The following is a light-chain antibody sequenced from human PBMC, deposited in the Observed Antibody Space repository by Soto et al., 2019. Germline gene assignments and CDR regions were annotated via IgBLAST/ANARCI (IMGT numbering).Light chain of an antibody. CDR2: EVS. Sequence: DIVMSQTPLSLSVTPGQPASISCRSSQSLLSSGVETYLFCYLQRPGQSPQLLIYEVSNRISAVPDRFSGSGSGTDFTLEISRVETDDVGLYYCMQSKQLPPTFGQGTRLEIK. V-gene: IGKV2D-29*02. CDR1: QSLLSSGVETY. CDR3: MQSKQLPPT. J-gene: IGKJ5*01.